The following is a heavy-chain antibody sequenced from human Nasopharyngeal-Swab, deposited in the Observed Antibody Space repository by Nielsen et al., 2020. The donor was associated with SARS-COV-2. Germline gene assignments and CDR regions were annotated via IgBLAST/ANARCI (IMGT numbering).Heavy chain of an antibody. J-gene: IGHJ5*01. D-gene: IGHD4-17*01. V-gene: IGHV3-74*01. Sequence: GGSLRLSCAASGFRFGTYWMHWVRQAPGEGLMWVSPINDDGSSTNYADSVKGRFTISRDNTKNTLYLQMHSLRAEDTAVYFCTRNLRYFDWFDYWGQGTLVTVSS. CDR1: GFRFGTYW. CDR3: TRNLRYFDWFDY. CDR2: INDDGSST.